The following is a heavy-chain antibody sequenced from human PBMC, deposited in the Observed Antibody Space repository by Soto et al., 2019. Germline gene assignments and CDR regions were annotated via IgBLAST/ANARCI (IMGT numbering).Heavy chain of an antibody. D-gene: IGHD4-17*01. V-gene: IGHV5-51*01. Sequence: GESLKISCKGSGYSFTSYWIAWVRQMPGKGLECMGVIYPGDSDTTYNPSFQGQVTISADKSISTAYLQWSSLKASDTAMYYCASSYGEYGYWGQGALVTVYS. CDR3: ASSYGEYGY. CDR2: IYPGDSDT. CDR1: GYSFTSYW. J-gene: IGHJ4*02.